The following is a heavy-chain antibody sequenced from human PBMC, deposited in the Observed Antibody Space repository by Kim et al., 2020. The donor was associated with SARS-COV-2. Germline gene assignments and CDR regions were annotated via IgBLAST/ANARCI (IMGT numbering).Heavy chain of an antibody. Sequence: SETLSLTCAVSGGSISSSNWWSWVRQPPGKGLEWIGEIYHSGSTNYNPSLKSRVTISVDKSKNQFSLKLSSVTAADTAVYYCARPRTIFGELPDAFDIWGQGTMVTVSS. J-gene: IGHJ3*02. CDR3: ARPRTIFGELPDAFDI. CDR2: IYHSGST. V-gene: IGHV4-4*02. D-gene: IGHD3-3*01. CDR1: GGSISSSNW.